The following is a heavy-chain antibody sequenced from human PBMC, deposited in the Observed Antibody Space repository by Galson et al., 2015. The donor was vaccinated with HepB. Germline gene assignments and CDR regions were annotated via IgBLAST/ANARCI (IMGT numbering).Heavy chain of an antibody. CDR3: ARDTGSRHFDY. V-gene: IGHV1-8*01. J-gene: IGHJ4*02. CDR2: MNPSSGST. Sequence: SVKVSCKASGYTFTSYDINWVRQATGQGLEWMGWMNPSSGSTGYAQKFQGRVTMTRNTSIRTAYMEMSSLRSEDTAVYYCARDTGSRHFDYWGQGTLVTVSS. CDR1: GYTFTSYD.